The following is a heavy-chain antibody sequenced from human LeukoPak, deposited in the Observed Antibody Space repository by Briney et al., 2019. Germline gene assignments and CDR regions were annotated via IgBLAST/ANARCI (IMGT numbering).Heavy chain of an antibody. Sequence: ASETLSLTCTVSGASIRSGDYYWSWIRQPPGKGLEWIGYIYDSGSTYHNPSLKSRITISVDTSENRFSLELSSVTATDTAVYYCARDCSGGSCYGAFDIWGQGTMVTVSS. CDR1: GASIRSGDYY. D-gene: IGHD2-15*01. J-gene: IGHJ3*02. CDR2: IYDSGST. V-gene: IGHV4-30-4*01. CDR3: ARDCSGGSCYGAFDI.